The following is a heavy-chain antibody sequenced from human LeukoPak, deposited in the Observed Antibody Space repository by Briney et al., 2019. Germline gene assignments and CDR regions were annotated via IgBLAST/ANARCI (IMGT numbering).Heavy chain of an antibody. CDR3: ASHYGDYSFFDY. J-gene: IGHJ4*02. V-gene: IGHV3-7*02. CDR2: IKQDGSEK. Sequence: PGGSLRLSCAASGFTFSSYWMSWVRQAPGKGLEWVANIKQDGSEKYYVDSVEGRFTISRDNAKNSLYLQMNSLRAEDTAVYYCASHYGDYSFFDYWGQGTLVTVSS. CDR1: GFTFSSYW. D-gene: IGHD4-17*01.